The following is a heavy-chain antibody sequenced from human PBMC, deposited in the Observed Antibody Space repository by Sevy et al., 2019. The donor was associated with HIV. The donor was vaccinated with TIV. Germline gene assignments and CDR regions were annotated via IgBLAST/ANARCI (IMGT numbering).Heavy chain of an antibody. CDR2: ISYDVSSK. Sequence: GGSLRLSCAASGFIFSSYGMHWVRQAPGKGLEWVTIISYDVSSKYYADSVKGRFTISRDNSENILYLQMNSLGTDDTAVYYCVKGGVTWELLDYWGQGTLVTVSS. J-gene: IGHJ4*02. CDR1: GFIFSSYG. V-gene: IGHV3-30*18. D-gene: IGHD1-26*01. CDR3: VKGGVTWELLDY.